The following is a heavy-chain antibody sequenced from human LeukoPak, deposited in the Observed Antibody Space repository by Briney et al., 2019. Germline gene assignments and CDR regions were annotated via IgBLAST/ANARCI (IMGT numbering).Heavy chain of an antibody. V-gene: IGHV5-51*01. J-gene: IGHJ4*02. CDR1: GYRFSNYW. CDR2: IYPGDSDT. CDR3: ARRENCGGDCYSGEFDF. D-gene: IGHD2-21*02. Sequence: GESLKISCKGSGYRFSNYWIAWVRQMPGKGLEWMGFIYPGDSDTRYSPSFQGQVTISADKSISTAYLQWSSLKAPDTAMYYCARRENCGGDCYSGEFDFWGQGTLVTVSS.